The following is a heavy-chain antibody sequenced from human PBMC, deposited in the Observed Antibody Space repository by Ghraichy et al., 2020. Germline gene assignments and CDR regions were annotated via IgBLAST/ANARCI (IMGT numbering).Heavy chain of an antibody. CDR1: GFTFSSYA. CDR3: AKDGTDSSSWDNYFDY. V-gene: IGHV3-23*01. D-gene: IGHD6-13*01. CDR2: ISGSGGST. J-gene: IGHJ4*02. Sequence: LSLTCAASGFTFSSYAMSWVRQAPGKGLEWVSAISGSGGSTYYADSVKGRFTISRDNSKNTLYLQMNSLRAEDTAVYYCAKDGTDSSSWDNYFDYWGQGTLVTVSS.